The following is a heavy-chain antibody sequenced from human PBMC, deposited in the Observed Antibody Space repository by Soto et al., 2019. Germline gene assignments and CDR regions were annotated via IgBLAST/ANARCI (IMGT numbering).Heavy chain of an antibody. J-gene: IGHJ4*02. V-gene: IGHV4-30-4*01. D-gene: IGHD6-13*01. CDR2: IYYSGST. CDR3: ARDLAAAGYFDY. CDR1: GGSISSGDYY. Sequence: SETLSLTCTVSGGSISSGDYYWSWMRQPPGKGLEWIGYIYYSGSTYYNPSLKSRVTISVDTSKNQFSLKLSSVTAADTAVYYWARDLAAAGYFDYWGQGTLVTVSS.